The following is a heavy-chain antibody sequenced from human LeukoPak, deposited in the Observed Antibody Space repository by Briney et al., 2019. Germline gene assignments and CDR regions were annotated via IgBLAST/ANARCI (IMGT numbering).Heavy chain of an antibody. V-gene: IGHV1-46*01. Sequence: ASVKVSCKASGYTFTSYYMHWVRQAPGQGLEWMGIINPSGGSTSYAQKFQGRVTMTRDTSISTAYMELSRLRSDDTAVYYCARDGLSDWFGGGSDYWGQGTLVTVSS. D-gene: IGHD3-10*01. CDR3: ARDGLSDWFGGGSDY. CDR2: INPSGGST. J-gene: IGHJ4*02. CDR1: GYTFTSYY.